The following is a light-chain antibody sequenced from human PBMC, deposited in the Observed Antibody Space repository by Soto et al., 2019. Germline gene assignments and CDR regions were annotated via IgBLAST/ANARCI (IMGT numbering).Light chain of an antibody. CDR1: QSLAYIDGNTY. Sequence: EVVMTQSPLSLPVTLGQPASISCRSSQSLAYIDGNTYLTWFHQRPGQSTRRLMYNVSNRDSGVPDRVSGSGTGTDITLKISRVEAEDVGIYYCMHSTQWPPYTFGQGTKLEIK. J-gene: IGKJ2*01. CDR3: MHSTQWPPYT. CDR2: NVS. V-gene: IGKV2-30*01.